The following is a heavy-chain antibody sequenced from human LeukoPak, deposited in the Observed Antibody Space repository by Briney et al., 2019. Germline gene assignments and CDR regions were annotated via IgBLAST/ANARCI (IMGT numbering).Heavy chain of an antibody. CDR2: ILTSGRT. J-gene: IGHJ5*02. CDR1: GGSISSYC. V-gene: IGHV4-4*09. D-gene: IGHD2-21*01. CDR3: ATSHDVKTAPYDL. Sequence: SGTLSLTCTVSGGSISSYCWSWVRQSPGKGLEWIGYILTSGRTDYNPSLKSRVTMSVDTSKNQLSMELRFLTAADTAVYYCATSHDVKTAPYDLWGQGTLVTVSS.